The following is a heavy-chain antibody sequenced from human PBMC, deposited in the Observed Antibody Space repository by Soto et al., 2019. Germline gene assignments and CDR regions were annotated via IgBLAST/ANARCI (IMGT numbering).Heavy chain of an antibody. CDR1: GYTFTSYG. Sequence: GASVKVSCKASGYTFTSYGISWVRQAPGQGLEWMGWISAYNGNTNYAQKLQGRVTMTTDTSTSTAYMELRSLRSDDTAVYYCARDISYYDSSGYYFDYWGQGTLVTVSS. J-gene: IGHJ4*02. V-gene: IGHV1-18*01. CDR3: ARDISYYDSSGYYFDY. D-gene: IGHD3-22*01. CDR2: ISAYNGNT.